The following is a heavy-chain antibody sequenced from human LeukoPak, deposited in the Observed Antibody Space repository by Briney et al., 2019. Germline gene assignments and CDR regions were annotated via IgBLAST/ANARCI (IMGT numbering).Heavy chain of an antibody. V-gene: IGHV3-20*04. CDR3: ARVRGSSWYYFDY. J-gene: IGHJ4*02. D-gene: IGHD6-13*01. CDR2: INWNGGST. Sequence: PGGSLRLPCAASGFTFDDYGMSWVRQAPGKGLEWVSGINWNGGSTGYADSVKGRFTISRDNAKKSLYLQMNSLRAEDTALYYCARVRGSSWYYFDYWGQGTLVTVSS. CDR1: GFTFDDYG.